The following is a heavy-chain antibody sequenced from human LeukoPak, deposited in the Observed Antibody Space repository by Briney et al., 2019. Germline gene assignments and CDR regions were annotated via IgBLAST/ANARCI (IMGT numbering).Heavy chain of an antibody. CDR1: GFTFSSYS. D-gene: IGHD3-22*01. CDR2: ISSSSSYT. J-gene: IGHJ4*02. Sequence: PGGSLRLSCAASGFTFSSYSMNWVRQAPGKGLEWVSYISSSSSYTNYADSVKGRFTISRDNAKNSLYLQMNSLRAEDTAVYYCARRLTGYSSGWYSFYYDSSGYAFDYWGQGTLVTVSS. CDR3: ARRLTGYSSGWYSFYYDSSGYAFDY. V-gene: IGHV3-21*05.